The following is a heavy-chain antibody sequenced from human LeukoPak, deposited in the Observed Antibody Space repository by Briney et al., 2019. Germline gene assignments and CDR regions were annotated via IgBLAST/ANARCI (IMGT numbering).Heavy chain of an antibody. CDR1: GGSFSGYY. J-gene: IGHJ4*02. D-gene: IGHD3-16*01. Sequence: SETLSLTCAVYGGSFSGYYWSWIRQPPGKGLEWIGEINHSGSTNYNPSLKSRVTISVDTSENQFSLKLSSVTAADTAVYYCARGPYDYALGYWGQGTLVTVSS. CDR3: ARGPYDYALGY. CDR2: INHSGST. V-gene: IGHV4-34*01.